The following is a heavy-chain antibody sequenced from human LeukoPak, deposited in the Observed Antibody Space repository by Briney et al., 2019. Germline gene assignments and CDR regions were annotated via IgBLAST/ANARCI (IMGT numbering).Heavy chain of an antibody. CDR1: GYIFSSYW. CDR3: ARSSDSSGFYDYFDY. Sequence: MHGESLKISCKGSGYIFSSYWIAWVRQMPGKGLEWMGIIYPGDSDTRYSPSFQGQVTISADNSISTAYLQWSSLKASDTAMYYCARSSDSSGFYDYFDYWGQGTLVTVSS. J-gene: IGHJ4*02. V-gene: IGHV5-51*01. CDR2: IYPGDSDT. D-gene: IGHD3-22*01.